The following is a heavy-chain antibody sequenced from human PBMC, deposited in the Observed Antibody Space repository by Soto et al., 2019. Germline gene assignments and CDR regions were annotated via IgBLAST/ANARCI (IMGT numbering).Heavy chain of an antibody. CDR3: ARDPLNIAAAGTCLDY. D-gene: IGHD6-13*01. CDR1: GFTFGGNP. Sequence: QVQLVESGGGVVSLGGPRGPPGAPSGFTFGGNPLHGSARAQGRGWGGVAVISYEGGNKYNADSVKGRFTISRDNSKNTLYLQMNSLRAEDTAVYYCARDPLNIAAAGTCLDYWGQGTLVTVSS. CDR2: ISYEGGNK. J-gene: IGHJ4*02. V-gene: IGHV3-30-3*01.